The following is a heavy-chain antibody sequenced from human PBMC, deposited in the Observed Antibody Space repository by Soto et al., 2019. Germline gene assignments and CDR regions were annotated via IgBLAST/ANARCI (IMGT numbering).Heavy chain of an antibody. CDR1: GYNFTSYW. CDR2: IDPSDSYT. Sequence: PGESLKISCKGSGYNFTSYWISWVRQMPGKGLEWMGRIDPSDSYTNYSPSFQGHVTISADKSISTAYLQWSSLKASDTAMYYCARHHDVYYYDSSGYYYYFDYWGQGTLVTVSS. J-gene: IGHJ4*02. D-gene: IGHD3-22*01. V-gene: IGHV5-10-1*01. CDR3: ARHHDVYYYDSSGYYYYFDY.